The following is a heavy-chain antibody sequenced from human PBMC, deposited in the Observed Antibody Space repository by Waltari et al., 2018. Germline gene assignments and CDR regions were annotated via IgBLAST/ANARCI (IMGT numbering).Heavy chain of an antibody. Sequence: QVQLQQWGAGLLKPSETLSLTCAVYGGSFSGYYWSWIRQPPGKGLEWIGEINHSGSTNYNPSRKSRVTISVDTSKNQFSLKLSSVTAADTAVYYCARHALRVRYFDWLFPIDAFDIWGQGTMVTVSS. CDR3: ARHALRVRYFDWLFPIDAFDI. D-gene: IGHD3-9*01. V-gene: IGHV4-34*01. CDR2: INHSGST. CDR1: GGSFSGYY. J-gene: IGHJ3*02.